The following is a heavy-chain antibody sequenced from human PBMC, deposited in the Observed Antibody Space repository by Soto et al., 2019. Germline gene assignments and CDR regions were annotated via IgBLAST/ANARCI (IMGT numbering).Heavy chain of an antibody. CDR1: GGSISSSSYY. Sequence: PSETLSLTCTVSGGSISSSSYYWGWIRQPPGKGLEWIGSIYYSGSTYYNPSLKSRVTISVDTSKNQFSLELSSVTAADTAVYYCASWAISMVRGIFMLDPWGQGTLVTVSS. J-gene: IGHJ5*02. CDR3: ASWAISMVRGIFMLDP. D-gene: IGHD3-10*01. CDR2: IYYSGST. V-gene: IGHV4-39*01.